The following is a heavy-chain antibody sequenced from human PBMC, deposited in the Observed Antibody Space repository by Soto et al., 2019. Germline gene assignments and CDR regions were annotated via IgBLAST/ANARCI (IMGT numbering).Heavy chain of an antibody. CDR3: ARQGFGPLPGLVDV. CDR2: VHHSWGS. CDR1: GGSISSYY. D-gene: IGHD3-10*01. J-gene: IGHJ6*02. V-gene: IGHV4-59*08. Sequence: QVQLQESGPGLVKPSETLSLSCTVSGGSISSYYWSWFRQSPGKRMEWIGYVHHSWGSSYNPSLQGRVAISLDTSKSQFFLKVTSVTATDTAVYYCARQGFGPLPGLVDVWGQGTTVTVSS.